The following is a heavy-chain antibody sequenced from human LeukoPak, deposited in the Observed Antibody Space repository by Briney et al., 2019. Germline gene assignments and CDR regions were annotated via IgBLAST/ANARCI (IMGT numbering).Heavy chain of an antibody. CDR1: GFTFSSYS. CDR2: ISSSSGSI. CDR3: ARDWNYFST. J-gene: IGHJ4*02. Sequence: GGSLRLSCAASGFTFSSYSMNWVRQAPGKGLEWASSISSSSGSIYYADSVKGRFTVSRDNAKNSLYLQMNSLRAEDTAVYYCARDWNYFSTWGQGTLVTVSS. V-gene: IGHV3-21*01. D-gene: IGHD1-1*01.